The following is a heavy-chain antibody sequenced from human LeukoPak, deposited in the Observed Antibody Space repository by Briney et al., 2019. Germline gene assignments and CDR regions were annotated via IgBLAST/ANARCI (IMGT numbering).Heavy chain of an antibody. D-gene: IGHD6-19*01. CDR3: ARDQPGTYTLSST. Sequence: QTGGSLRLSCAASGFTFSSHTMSWVRQAPGKGLEWVSGISGSGGKTYYADSVKGRFTISRDNSKNTLYLQMNSLRAEDTAVYYCARDQPGTYTLSSTWGQGTLVTVSS. CDR1: GFTFSSHT. J-gene: IGHJ5*02. V-gene: IGHV3-23*01. CDR2: ISGSGGKT.